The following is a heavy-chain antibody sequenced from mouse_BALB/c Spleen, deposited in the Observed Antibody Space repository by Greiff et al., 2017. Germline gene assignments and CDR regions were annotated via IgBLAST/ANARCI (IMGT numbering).Heavy chain of an antibody. Sequence: VQLKESGGGLVQPGGSRKLSCAASGFTFSSFGMHWVRQAPEKGLEWVAYISSGSSTIYYADTVKGRFTISRDNPKNTLFLQMTSLRSEDTAMYYCARPSVYYAMDYWGQGTSVTVAS. V-gene: IGHV5-17*02. D-gene: IGHD3-1*01. CDR3: ARPSVYYAMDY. J-gene: IGHJ4*01. CDR2: ISSGSSTI. CDR1: GFTFSSFG.